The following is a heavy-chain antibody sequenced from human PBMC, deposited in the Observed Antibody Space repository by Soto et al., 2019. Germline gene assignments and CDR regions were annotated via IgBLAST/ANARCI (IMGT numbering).Heavy chain of an antibody. D-gene: IGHD4-4*01. CDR2: IWYDGSNK. CDR3: ARGNRMRGNSYYFDY. CDR1: GFTFSSYG. Sequence: QVQLVESGGGVVQPGRSLRLSCAASGFTFSSYGMHWVRQAPGKGLEWVAVIWYDGSNKYYADSVKGRFTISRDNSXXTLYLQMNSLRAEDTAVYYCARGNRMRGNSYYFDYWGQGTLVTVSS. J-gene: IGHJ4*02. V-gene: IGHV3-33*01.